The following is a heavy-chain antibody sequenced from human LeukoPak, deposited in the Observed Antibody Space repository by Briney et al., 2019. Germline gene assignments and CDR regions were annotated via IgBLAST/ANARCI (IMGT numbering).Heavy chain of an antibody. V-gene: IGHV1-2*06. Sequence: GASVKVSCKASGYIFTGYYLHWVRQALGQGLEWMGRINPNTGGTDYAQKFQGRVTMTRDTSISTAYMEVSRLTSVDAAVYFCAISRDYGDYYFDSWGQGTLVTVSS. CDR1: GYIFTGYY. D-gene: IGHD4-17*01. J-gene: IGHJ4*02. CDR2: INPNTGGT. CDR3: AISRDYGDYYFDS.